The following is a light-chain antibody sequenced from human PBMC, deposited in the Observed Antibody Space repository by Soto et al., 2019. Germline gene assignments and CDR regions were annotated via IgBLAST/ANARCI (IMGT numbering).Light chain of an antibody. J-gene: IGLJ1*01. CDR3: CSYAGSYTFEV. V-gene: IGLV2-23*02. CDR1: SSDVGSYNL. CDR2: EVS. Sequence: QCVLTQPASVSGSPGQSITISCTGTSSDVGSYNLVSWYQQHPGKAPKLIISEVSKRPSGVSNRFSGSKSGNTASLTISGLQAEDEADYYCCSYAGSYTFEVFGTGTKLTVL.